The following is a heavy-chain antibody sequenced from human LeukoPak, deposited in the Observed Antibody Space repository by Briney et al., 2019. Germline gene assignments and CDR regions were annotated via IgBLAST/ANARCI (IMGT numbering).Heavy chain of an antibody. Sequence: GRSLRLSCTASGFTFSSYWMSWVRQAPGKGLEWVANIKQDGSEKYYVDSVKGRFTISRDNAKNSLYLQMNSLRAEDTAVYYCAREGFTLGDYFDYWGQGTLVTVSS. D-gene: IGHD3-16*01. CDR1: GFTFSSYW. J-gene: IGHJ4*02. CDR3: AREGFTLGDYFDY. CDR2: IKQDGSEK. V-gene: IGHV3-7*01.